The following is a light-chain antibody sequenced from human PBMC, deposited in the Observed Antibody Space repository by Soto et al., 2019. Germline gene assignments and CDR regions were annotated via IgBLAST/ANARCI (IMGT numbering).Light chain of an antibody. CDR2: INN. J-gene: IGLJ1*01. CDR3: AAWDDSLYGYV. V-gene: IGLV1-44*01. CDR1: SSNIGSNI. Sequence: QSVLTQPPSASGTPGQRVTISCSGSSSNIGSNIVNWYQQLPGTAPKLLIYINNQRPSGVPDRFSGSKSGTSASLAISWLQSDDEADYYCAAWDDSLYGYVFGTGTKLTVL.